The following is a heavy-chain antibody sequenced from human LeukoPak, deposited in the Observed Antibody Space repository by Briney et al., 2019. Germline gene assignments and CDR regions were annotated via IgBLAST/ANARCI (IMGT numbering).Heavy chain of an antibody. J-gene: IGHJ4*02. CDR3: ARVGSLGYDFWSGYQHFDY. D-gene: IGHD3-3*01. CDR1: GYTFTSYY. CDR2: INPSGGST. V-gene: IGHV1-46*01. Sequence: ASVKVSCKASGYTFTSYYMHWVRQAPGQGLEWMGIINPSGGSTSYAQKFQGRVTMTRDTSTSTVYMELSSLRSEDTAVYYCARVGSLGYDFWSGYQHFDYWGQGTLVTVSS.